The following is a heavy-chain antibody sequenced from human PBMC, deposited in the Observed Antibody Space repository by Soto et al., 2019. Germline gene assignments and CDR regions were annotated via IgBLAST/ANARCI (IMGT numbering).Heavy chain of an antibody. D-gene: IGHD2-15*01. J-gene: IGHJ4*02. Sequence: QVQLVESGGGVVQPGRSLRLSCADSGFSFSAYGMHWVRQAPGKGLEWVAVISYDGSNKYYADSVKGRFTISRDNSKNTLYLQMNSLRAEDTAVYYCANSRGYCSGGSCYSFDDWGQGTLVTVSS. CDR2: ISYDGSNK. CDR1: GFSFSAYG. V-gene: IGHV3-30*18. CDR3: ANSRGYCSGGSCYSFDD.